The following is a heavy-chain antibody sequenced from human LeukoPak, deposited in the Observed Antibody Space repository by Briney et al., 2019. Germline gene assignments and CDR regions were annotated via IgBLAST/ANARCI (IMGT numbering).Heavy chain of an antibody. CDR2: VIAIFGRV. Sequence: SVKVSCKASRGTFSSYGISGVRQAPGRGLEGMGGVIAIFGRVKYGQKFQGRATITTDESTSTAYMELSSLTSEDTGVYYCARGELGDRSGFSFFDYWGQGTLVTVSS. V-gene: IGHV1-69*05. CDR3: ARGELGDRSGFSFFDY. J-gene: IGHJ4*02. CDR1: RGTFSSYG. D-gene: IGHD3-22*01.